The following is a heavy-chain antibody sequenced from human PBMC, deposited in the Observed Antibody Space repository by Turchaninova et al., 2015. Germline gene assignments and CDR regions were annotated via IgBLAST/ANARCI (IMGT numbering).Heavy chain of an antibody. V-gene: IGHV3-30*18. CDR1: GFTFSSYA. J-gene: IGHJ5*02. Sequence: GGGVVQPGNSLRLSCAASGFTFSSYAMHWVRQAPGKGLEWVAVISFDGSIEVYADSVKGRFTISRDISKNTLYLQMNSLSAEDTAVYFCSKDLAQGYCSGGSCDTHKYFDTWGQGTLVTVSS. CDR3: SKDLAQGYCSGGSCDTHKYFDT. CDR2: ISFDGSIE. D-gene: IGHD2-15*01.